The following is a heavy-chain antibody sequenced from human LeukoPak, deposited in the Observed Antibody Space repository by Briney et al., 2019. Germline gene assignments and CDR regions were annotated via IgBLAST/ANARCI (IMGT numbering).Heavy chain of an antibody. CDR2: IYHSGSP. J-gene: IGHJ4*02. CDR1: GGSISSYY. V-gene: IGHV4-38-2*02. Sequence: SETLSLTCTVSGGSISSYYWGWIRQPPGKGLEWIGSIYHSGSPYYNPSLKSRVTISVDTSRNQSSLKLSSVTAADTAVYNCAKGYCNGTSCYDDRGAFDYWGQGTLVTVSS. D-gene: IGHD2-2*01. CDR3: AKGYCNGTSCYDDRGAFDY.